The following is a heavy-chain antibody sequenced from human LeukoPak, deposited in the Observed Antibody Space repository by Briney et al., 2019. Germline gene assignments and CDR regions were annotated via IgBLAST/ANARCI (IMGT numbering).Heavy chain of an antibody. J-gene: IGHJ6*02. CDR3: ARSSGYCSGGSCYYYYGMDV. Sequence: LETLSLTCTVSGGSISSSSYYWGWIRQPPGKGLEWIGSIYYSGSTYYNPSLKSRVTISVDTSKNQFSLKLSSVTAADTAVYYCARSSGYCSGGSCYYYYGMDVWGQGTTVTVSS. CDR1: GGSISSSSYY. D-gene: IGHD2-15*01. V-gene: IGHV4-39*01. CDR2: IYYSGST.